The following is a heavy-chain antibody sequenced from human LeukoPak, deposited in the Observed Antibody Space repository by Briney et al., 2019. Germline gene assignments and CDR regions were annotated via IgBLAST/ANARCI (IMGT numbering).Heavy chain of an antibody. CDR3: ARDSFEYSSGWYTFDN. J-gene: IGHJ4*02. CDR1: GFTFSYYS. D-gene: IGHD6-19*01. Sequence: AGGSLRLSCAASGFTFSYYSMNWVRQAPGKGLEWVSYISSGSRTIYYADSVKGRFTISRDNAKNSLYLQMNSLRAEDTAVYYCARDSFEYSSGWYTFDNWGQGTLVTVSS. V-gene: IGHV3-48*01. CDR2: ISSGSRTI.